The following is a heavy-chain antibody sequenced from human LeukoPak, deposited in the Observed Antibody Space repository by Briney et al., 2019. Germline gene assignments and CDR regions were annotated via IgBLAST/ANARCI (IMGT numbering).Heavy chain of an antibody. CDR3: ARDWYGAAHDY. CDR1: GYTFTSYD. J-gene: IGHJ4*02. D-gene: IGHD6-6*01. CDR2: MNPNSGNT. V-gene: IGHV1-8*01. Sequence: ASVKVSCKASGYTFTSYDINWVRQATGQGLEWMGWMNPNSGNTGYAQKFQGRVTMTRDTSTSTVYMELSSLRSEDTAVYYCARDWYGAAHDYWGQGTLVTVSS.